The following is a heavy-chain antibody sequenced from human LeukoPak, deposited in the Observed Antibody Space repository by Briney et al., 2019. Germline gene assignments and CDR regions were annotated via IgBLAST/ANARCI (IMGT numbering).Heavy chain of an antibody. CDR2: IYTSGST. J-gene: IGHJ5*02. Sequence: SETLSLTCTVYGGSISSYYWSWIRQPPGKGLEWIGYIYTSGSTNYNPSLKSRVTISVDTSKNQFSLKLSSVTAADTAVYYCARFTVTTFSSPWFDPWGQGTLVTVSS. CDR3: ARFTVTTFSSPWFDP. D-gene: IGHD4-11*01. V-gene: IGHV4-4*09. CDR1: GGSISSYY.